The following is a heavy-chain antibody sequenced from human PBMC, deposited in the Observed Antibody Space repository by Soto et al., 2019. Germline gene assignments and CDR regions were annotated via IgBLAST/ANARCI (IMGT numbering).Heavy chain of an antibody. Sequence: QVQLQESGPGLVKPSQTLSLTCTVSGGSISSGSYYWSWIRQHPGKGLEWIGYIYYSGSTYYKPSLKSRVTISVDTSKNQFSLKLSSVTTADTAVYYCARGLRLLPGDSIDYLGQGTLVTVSS. CDR2: IYYSGST. CDR1: GGSISSGSYY. CDR3: ARGLRLLPGDSIDY. V-gene: IGHV4-31*03. J-gene: IGHJ4*02. D-gene: IGHD1-26*01.